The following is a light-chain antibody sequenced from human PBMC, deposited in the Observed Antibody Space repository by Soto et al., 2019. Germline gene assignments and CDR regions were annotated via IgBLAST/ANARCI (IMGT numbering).Light chain of an antibody. CDR3: QQISSTLPWT. Sequence: DIKRTQSPSTLSASVGYRVTITCRSSQSISSWLAWYQQKPGKAPKLLIYKASSLESGVPSRFSGSGSGTDFTLTISWLQPEDFATYYCQQISSTLPWTFGEGTKLDI. J-gene: IGKJ1*01. V-gene: IGKV1-5*03. CDR2: KAS. CDR1: QSISSW.